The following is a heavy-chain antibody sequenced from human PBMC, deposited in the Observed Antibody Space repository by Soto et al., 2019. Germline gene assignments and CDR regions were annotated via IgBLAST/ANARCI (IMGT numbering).Heavy chain of an antibody. D-gene: IGHD6-19*01. V-gene: IGHV4-31*03. Sequence: PSETLSLTCTVSGGSISSGGYYWSWIRQHPGKGLEWIGYFYYSGSTYYNPSLKSRVTISVDTSKNQFSLKLSSVTAEDTAVYYCAKKGGWPFDYWGQGTLVTVSS. CDR2: FYYSGST. CDR1: GGSISSGGYY. CDR3: AKKGGWPFDY. J-gene: IGHJ4*02.